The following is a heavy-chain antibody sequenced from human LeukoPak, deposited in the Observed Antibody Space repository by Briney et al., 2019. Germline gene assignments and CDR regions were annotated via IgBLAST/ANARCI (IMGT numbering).Heavy chain of an antibody. CDR3: AREGYSSGWWSGFDY. V-gene: IGHV1-69*06. CDR2: IIPIFGTA. CDR1: GGTFSSYA. J-gene: IGHJ4*02. Sequence: SVKVSCKASGGTFSSYAISWVRQAPGQGLEVMGGIIPIFGTANYAQKFQGRVTITADKSTSTVYMELSSLRSEDTAVYYCAREGYSSGWWSGFDYWGQGTLVTVSS. D-gene: IGHD6-19*01.